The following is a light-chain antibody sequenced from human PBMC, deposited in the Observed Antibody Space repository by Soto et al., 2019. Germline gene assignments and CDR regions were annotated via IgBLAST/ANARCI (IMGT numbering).Light chain of an antibody. J-gene: IGKJ1*01. CDR3: QQRGNRPPWT. CDR1: QSVSSN. V-gene: IGKV3D-20*02. CDR2: GAS. Sequence: EIVMTRSPATLSVSPVEIATLSFMASQSVSSNLAWYQQKPGQAPRLLIYGASSRATGIPDRFSGSGSGTDFTLTISRLEPEDVAVYYCQQRGNRPPWTFGQGTKVDIK.